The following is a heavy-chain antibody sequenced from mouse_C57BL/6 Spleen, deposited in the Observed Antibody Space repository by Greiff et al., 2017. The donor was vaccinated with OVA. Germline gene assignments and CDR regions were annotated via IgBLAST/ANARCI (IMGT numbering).Heavy chain of an antibody. CDR1: GYTFTSYW. D-gene: IGHD2-1*01. CDR3: ARGWYYGNYYFDY. CDR2: IYPSDSET. J-gene: IGHJ2*01. V-gene: IGHV1-61*01. Sequence: VQLQQPGAELVRPGSSVKLSCKASGYTFTSYWMDWVKQRPGQGLEWIGNIYPSDSETHYNQKFKDKATLTVDKSSSTAYMQLSSLTSEDSAVYYCARGWYYGNYYFDYWGQGTTLTVSS.